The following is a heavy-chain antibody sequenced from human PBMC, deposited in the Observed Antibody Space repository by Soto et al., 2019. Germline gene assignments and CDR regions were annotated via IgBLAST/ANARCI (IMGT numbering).Heavy chain of an antibody. Sequence: QLQLQESGSGLVKPSQTLSLTCAVSGDSISSGGYSWSWIRQPPGKGLEWIGFTYHSGSTYYNPSRKSRVTTSVDRSKNQVSLKLTSVTAEDTAIYSGARGDTVITPFDYWGQGTLVTVSS. D-gene: IGHD5-18*01. V-gene: IGHV4-30-2*01. CDR2: TYHSGST. CDR3: ARGDTVITPFDY. CDR1: GDSISSGGYS. J-gene: IGHJ4*02.